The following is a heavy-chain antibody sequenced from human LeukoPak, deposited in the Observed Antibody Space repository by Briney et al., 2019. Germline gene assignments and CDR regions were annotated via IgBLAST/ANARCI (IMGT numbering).Heavy chain of an antibody. CDR1: GFTFRRYA. D-gene: IGHD2-21*02. V-gene: IGHV3-23*01. CDR2: ISGSGGST. CDR3: AKTLYCGGDCPRTFDI. Sequence: PGGSLRLSCAPSGFTFRRYAMSWVRHAPGKRVEWGSAISGSGGSTYYEDSVKGRFTISRDNSKNTLYLQMNSLRAEDTAVYYCAKTLYCGGDCPRTFDIWGQGTMVTVSS. J-gene: IGHJ3*02.